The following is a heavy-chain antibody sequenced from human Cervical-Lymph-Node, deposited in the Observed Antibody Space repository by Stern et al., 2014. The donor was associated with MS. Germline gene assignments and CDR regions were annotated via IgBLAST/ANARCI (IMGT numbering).Heavy chain of an antibody. CDR3: ARGFRGYCSGGSCYSGPDY. V-gene: IGHV3-33*01. J-gene: IGHJ4*02. CDR1: GFTFSSYG. CDR2: IWYDGSNK. D-gene: IGHD2-15*01. Sequence: VQLVESGGGVVQPGRSLRLSCAASGFTFSSYGMHWVRQAPGKGLEWGAVIWYDGSNKYYADSVKGRFTISRDNSKNTLYLQMNSLRAEDTAVYYCARGFRGYCSGGSCYSGPDYWGQGTLVTVSS.